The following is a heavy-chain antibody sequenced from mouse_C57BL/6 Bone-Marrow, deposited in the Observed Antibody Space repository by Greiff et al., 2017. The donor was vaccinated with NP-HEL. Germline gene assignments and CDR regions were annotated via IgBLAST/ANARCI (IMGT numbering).Heavy chain of an antibody. J-gene: IGHJ2*01. Sequence: QVQLKQPGAELVRPGSSVKLSCKASGYTFTSYWMHWVKQRPIQGLEWIGNIDPSDSETHYNQKFKDKATLTVDKSSSTAYMQLSSLTSEDSAVYYCASETAQPYYFDYWGQGTTLTVSS. D-gene: IGHD3-2*02. CDR2: IDPSDSET. V-gene: IGHV1-52*01. CDR3: ASETAQPYYFDY. CDR1: GYTFTSYW.